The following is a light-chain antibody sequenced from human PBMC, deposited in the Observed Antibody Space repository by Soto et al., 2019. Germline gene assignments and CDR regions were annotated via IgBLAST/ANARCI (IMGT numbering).Light chain of an antibody. CDR1: QSVSSN. J-gene: IGKJ1*01. CDR2: GAS. Sequence: EIVMTQSPATLSVSPGARATLSCRASQSVSSNLAWYQQKPGQAPRLLIYGASTRATGIPARFRGSGSGTEFTLTISSLQSEDVAVYYCQQYNNWPPWTCGQGTKVEIK. V-gene: IGKV3-15*01. CDR3: QQYNNWPPWT.